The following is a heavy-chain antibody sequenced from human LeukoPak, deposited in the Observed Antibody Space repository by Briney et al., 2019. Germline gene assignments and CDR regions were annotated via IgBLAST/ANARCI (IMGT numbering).Heavy chain of an antibody. J-gene: IGHJ2*01. Sequence: ASVKVSCKVSGYTLTELSMHWVRQAPGKGLEWMGGFDPEDGETIYAQKFQGRVTMTEDTSTDTAYMELSSLRSEDTAVYYCATDSYYDILTGPTKFDLWGRGTLVTVSS. V-gene: IGHV1-24*01. CDR1: GYTLTELS. CDR3: ATDSYYDILTGPTKFDL. CDR2: FDPEDGET. D-gene: IGHD3-9*01.